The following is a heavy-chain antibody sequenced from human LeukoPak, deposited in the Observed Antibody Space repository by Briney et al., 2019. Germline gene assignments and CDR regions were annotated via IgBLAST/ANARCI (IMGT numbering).Heavy chain of an antibody. CDR2: IYPGDSDT. V-gene: IGHV5-51*01. J-gene: IGHJ4*02. Sequence: GESLKISCKGSGYSFTSYWIGWVRQMPGKGLEWMGIIYPGDSDTRYSPSFQGQVTISADKSISTAYLQWSSLKASDTAMYYCARLPYYYDSSGYYNRNIFDYWGREPWSPSPQ. CDR3: ARLPYYYDSSGYYNRNIFDY. D-gene: IGHD3-22*01. CDR1: GYSFTSYW.